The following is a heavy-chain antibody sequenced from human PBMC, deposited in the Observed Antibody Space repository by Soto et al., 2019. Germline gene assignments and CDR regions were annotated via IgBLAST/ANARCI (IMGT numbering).Heavy chain of an antibody. V-gene: IGHV1-69*14. J-gene: IGHJ5*01. Sequence: QVQLVQSGAEVKKPGSSVKVSCKASGDTFSSYAISWVRQAPGQGLEWMGGIIPIFGTANYAQKFQGRVTITANKTTSTAYMEMSSLRSEDTEVYYCAIIPPLPAAIMYWFDYWGEGTLFTVSS. CDR1: GDTFSSYA. D-gene: IGHD2-2*01. CDR2: IIPIFGTA. CDR3: AIIPPLPAAIMYWFDY.